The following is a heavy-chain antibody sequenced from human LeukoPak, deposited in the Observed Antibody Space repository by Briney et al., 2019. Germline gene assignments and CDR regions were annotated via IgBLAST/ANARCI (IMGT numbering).Heavy chain of an antibody. D-gene: IGHD6-13*01. CDR1: GYTFTAYY. CDR3: ARTDSRRVFDY. CDR2: INPNSGGT. J-gene: IGHJ4*02. V-gene: IGHV1-2*02. Sequence: ASVTVSSTASGYTFTAYYMHWVRHAPGQGLEWMGWINPNSGGTKYAQKFQGRVTMTRDMPTSTVYMELSSLRSEDTAVYYCARTDSRRVFDYWGQGTLVTVSS.